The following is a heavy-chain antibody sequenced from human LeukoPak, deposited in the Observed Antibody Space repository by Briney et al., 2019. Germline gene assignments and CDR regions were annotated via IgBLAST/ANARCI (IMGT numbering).Heavy chain of an antibody. CDR1: GGSISSYY. J-gene: IGHJ4*02. Sequence: SETLSLTCTVSGGSISSYYWSWIRQPPGKGLEWIGYIYYSGSTNYNPSLKSRVTISVDTSKNQFSLKLSSVTAADTALYYCAKGTYSAYNSGCAYWGQGTLVTVSS. V-gene: IGHV4-59*01. CDR3: AKGTYSAYNSGCAY. D-gene: IGHD5-12*01. CDR2: IYYSGST.